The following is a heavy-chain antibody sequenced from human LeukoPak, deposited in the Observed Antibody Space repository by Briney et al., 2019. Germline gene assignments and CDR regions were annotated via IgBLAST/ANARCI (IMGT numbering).Heavy chain of an antibody. Sequence: PSETLSLTCTVSGGSISSYYWSWIRQPPGKGREWMGYIYYSGSTNYNPSLKSRVTISVDKSKNQLSLQLSYVTAADTAVYYCVRDYYYGSETDAFDIWGQGTMVTVSS. CDR3: VRDYYYGSETDAFDI. V-gene: IGHV4-59*01. J-gene: IGHJ3*02. CDR1: GGSISSYY. CDR2: IYYSGST. D-gene: IGHD3-10*01.